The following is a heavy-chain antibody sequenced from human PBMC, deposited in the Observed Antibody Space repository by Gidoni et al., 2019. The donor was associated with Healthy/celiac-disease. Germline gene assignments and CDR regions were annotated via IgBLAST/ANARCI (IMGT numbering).Heavy chain of an antibody. D-gene: IGHD3-10*01. J-gene: IGHJ6*02. V-gene: IGHV1-69*06. CDR3: ARGTKSVTMVRGVDYYYYGMDV. CDR2: IIPIFGTA. Sequence: QVQLVQSGTEVKKPGSSVKVSCKASGGTFSSYAISWVRQAPGQGLEWMGGIIPIFGTANYAQKFQGRVTITADKSTSTAYRELSSLRSEDTAVYYCARGTKSVTMVRGVDYYYYGMDVWGQGTTVTVSS. CDR1: GGTFSSYA.